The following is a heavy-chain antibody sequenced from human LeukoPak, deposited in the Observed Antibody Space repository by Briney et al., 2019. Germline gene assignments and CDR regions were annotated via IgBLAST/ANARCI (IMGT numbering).Heavy chain of an antibody. Sequence: GGSLRLSCAASGFTFSTYSMSWVRQAPGKGLEWVSYISSSSSSIYYADSVRGRFTTSRDNAKNTLYLQMHSLRDEDTAVYYCARAYDWNYLYWGQGTLVTVSS. D-gene: IGHD1-7*01. CDR2: ISSSSSSI. V-gene: IGHV3-48*02. J-gene: IGHJ4*02. CDR1: GFTFSTYS. CDR3: ARAYDWNYLY.